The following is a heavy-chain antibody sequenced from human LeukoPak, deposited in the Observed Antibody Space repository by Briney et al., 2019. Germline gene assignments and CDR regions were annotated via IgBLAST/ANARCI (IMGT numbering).Heavy chain of an antibody. D-gene: IGHD6-6*01. CDR2: IKPNSDGT. V-gene: IGHV1-2*02. Sequence: ASVKVSFKAAGRTFSSYAISWVRQAPGQGLEWMGWIKPNSDGTNYAQMFQGRVTITRDTSISTAYMELSRLRSDDTAVYYCARDRTPPPSLVPWGQGTLVTVSS. CDR1: GRTFSSYA. J-gene: IGHJ5*02. CDR3: ARDRTPPPSLVP.